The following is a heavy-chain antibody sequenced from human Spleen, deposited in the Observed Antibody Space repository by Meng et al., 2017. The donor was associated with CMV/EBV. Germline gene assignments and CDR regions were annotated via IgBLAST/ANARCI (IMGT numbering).Heavy chain of an antibody. J-gene: IGHJ4*02. V-gene: IGHV3-20*04. CDR3: ARDWVGARAMDY. CDR2: INWNGGST. CDR1: GFTFDDYG. D-gene: IGHD1-26*01. Sequence: GGSLRLSCAASGFTFDDYGMSWVRQARGKGLEWVSGINWNGGSTGYADSVKGRFTISRDNAKNSLYLQMTSLRAEDTDVYYCARDWVGARAMDYWGQGTLVTVSS.